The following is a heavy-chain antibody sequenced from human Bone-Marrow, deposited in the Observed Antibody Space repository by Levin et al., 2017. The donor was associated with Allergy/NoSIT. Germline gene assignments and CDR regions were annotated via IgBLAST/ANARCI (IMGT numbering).Heavy chain of an antibody. J-gene: IGHJ6*02. Sequence: SGGSLRLSCAASGFTFSNAWMSWVRQAPGKGLEWVGRIKSKTDGGTTDYAAPVKGRFTISRDDSKNTLYLQMNSLKTEDTAVYYCTTDLLLPAAAPFYYYGMDVWGQGTTVTVSS. V-gene: IGHV3-15*01. CDR3: TTDLLLPAAAPFYYYGMDV. CDR2: IKSKTDGGTT. CDR1: GFTFSNAW. D-gene: IGHD2-2*01.